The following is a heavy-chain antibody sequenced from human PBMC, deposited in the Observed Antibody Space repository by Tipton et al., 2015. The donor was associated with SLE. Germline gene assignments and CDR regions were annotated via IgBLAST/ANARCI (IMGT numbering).Heavy chain of an antibody. CDR3: AIAVAGTFFFHY. D-gene: IGHD6-19*01. CDR2: ISAYNGNT. Sequence: QLVQSGAEVKKPGASVKVSCKASGFTFTSYGISWVRQAPGQGLEWMGWISAYNGNTDYAQKLQGRVTMTTDTSTSTAYMELRSLRSEDTAVYYCAIAVAGTFFFHYWRQGALVTVSS. CDR1: GFTFTSYG. J-gene: IGHJ4*02. V-gene: IGHV1-18*01.